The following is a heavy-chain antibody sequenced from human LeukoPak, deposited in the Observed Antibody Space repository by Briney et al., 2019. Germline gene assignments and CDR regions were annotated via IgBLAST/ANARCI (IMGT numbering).Heavy chain of an antibody. CDR1: GITLSNYG. J-gene: IGHJ4*02. CDR2: ISGSGGTT. CDR3: AKRGVVIRVILVGFHKEAYYFDS. D-gene: IGHD3-22*01. V-gene: IGHV3-23*01. Sequence: PGGSLRLSCAVSGITLSNYGMSWVRRATGKGVEWGAGISGSGGTTKFADSVKGRFTISRDSPQNTLYLQMNSLRAEDTAVYFCAKRGVVIRVILVGFHKEAYYFDSWGQGALVTVSS.